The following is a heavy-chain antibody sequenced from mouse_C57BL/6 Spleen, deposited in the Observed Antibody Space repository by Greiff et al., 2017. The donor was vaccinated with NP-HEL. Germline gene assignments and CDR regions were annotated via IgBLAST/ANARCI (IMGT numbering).Heavy chain of an antibody. J-gene: IGHJ4*01. CDR2: INPSSGYT. CDR3: ARYGRRAMDY. CDR1: GYTFTSYT. D-gene: IGHD1-1*02. Sequence: QVQLKESGAELARPGASVKMSCKASGYTFTSYTMHWVKQRPGQGLEWIGYINPSSGYTKYNQKFKDKATLTADKSSSTAYMQLSSLTSEDSAVYYCARYGRRAMDYWGQGTSVTVSS. V-gene: IGHV1-4*01.